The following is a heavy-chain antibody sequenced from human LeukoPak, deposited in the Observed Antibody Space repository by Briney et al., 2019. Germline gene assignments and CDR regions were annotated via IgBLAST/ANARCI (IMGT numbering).Heavy chain of an antibody. J-gene: IGHJ6*02. CDR3: ARGLPWGQNSLYGMDV. CDR1: GYTFTSYG. D-gene: IGHD7-27*01. CDR2: ISAYNGNT. Sequence: GASVKVSCTASGYTFTSYGVSWVRQAPGQGLEWMGWISAYNGNTNYAQKVQGRVTMTRDTSTSTAYMELGSLRSDDTAVYYCARGLPWGQNSLYGMDVWGQGTTVTVSS. V-gene: IGHV1-18*01.